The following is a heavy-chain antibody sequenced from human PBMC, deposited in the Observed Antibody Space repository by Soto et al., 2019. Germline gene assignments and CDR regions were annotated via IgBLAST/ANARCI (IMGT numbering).Heavy chain of an antibody. J-gene: IGHJ6*02. V-gene: IGHV1-69*06. Sequence: ASVKVSCKASGGTFSSYAISWVRQAPGQGLEWMGGIIPIFGTANYAQKFQGRVTITADKSTSTAYMELSSLRSEGTAVYYCATLAADIYYYGMDVWGQGTTVTSP. D-gene: IGHD6-13*01. CDR2: IIPIFGTA. CDR3: ATLAADIYYYGMDV. CDR1: GGTFSSYA.